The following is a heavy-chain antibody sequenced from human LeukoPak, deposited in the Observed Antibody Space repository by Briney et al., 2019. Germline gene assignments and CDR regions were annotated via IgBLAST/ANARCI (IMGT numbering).Heavy chain of an antibody. J-gene: IGHJ2*01. CDR1: GGSISSYY. Sequence: SETLSLTCTVSGGSISSYYWSWIRQPPGKGLGWIWYTYYSGSTNYNPSLKSRVTISVDTSKNQFSLKLSSVTAADTAVYYCARVYCSSTSCLLPYWYFDLWGRGTLVTVSS. CDR3: ARVYCSSTSCLLPYWYFDL. D-gene: IGHD2-2*01. CDR2: TYYSGST. V-gene: IGHV4-59*01.